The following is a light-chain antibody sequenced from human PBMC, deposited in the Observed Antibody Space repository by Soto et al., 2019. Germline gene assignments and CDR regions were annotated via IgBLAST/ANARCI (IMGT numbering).Light chain of an antibody. CDR2: EVS. V-gene: IGLV2-18*02. Sequence: QSVLTQPPSVSGSPGQSVTISCTGTSTDVGSYNRVSWYQQPPGTAPKLMIYEVSYRPSGVPDRFSGSKSGNTASLTISGLQAEDEADYYCSSYTSSNSAVFGGGTKVTVL. CDR3: SSYTSSNSAV. J-gene: IGLJ2*01. CDR1: STDVGSYNR.